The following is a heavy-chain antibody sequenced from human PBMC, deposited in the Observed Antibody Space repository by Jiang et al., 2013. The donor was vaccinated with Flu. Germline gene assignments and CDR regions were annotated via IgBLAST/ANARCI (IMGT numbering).Heavy chain of an antibody. D-gene: IGHD6-19*01. V-gene: IGHV3-21*01. Sequence: LLESGGGLVKPGGSLRLSCAASGFTFSSYSMNWVRQAPGKGLEWVSSISSSSSYIYYADSVKGRFTISRDNAKNSLYLQMNSLRAEDTAVYYCARDLLITSPYSSGWYGSPRAWGQGTMVTVSS. CDR2: ISSSSSYI. CDR1: GFTFSSYS. CDR3: ARDLLITSPYSSGWYGSPRA. J-gene: IGHJ3*01.